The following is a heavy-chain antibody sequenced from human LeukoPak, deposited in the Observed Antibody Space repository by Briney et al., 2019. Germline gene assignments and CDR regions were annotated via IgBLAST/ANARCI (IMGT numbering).Heavy chain of an antibody. CDR1: GFTFSNYT. J-gene: IGHJ4*02. CDR2: ISGSGGST. D-gene: IGHD4-17*01. CDR3: AKQRYGDTENYFDY. Sequence: GGSLRLSCAASGFTFSNYTMSWVRQAPGKGLEWVSAISGSGGSTYYADSVKGRFTISRDKSKNTLYLQMNSLRAEDTAVYYCAKQRYGDTENYFDYWGQGTLVTVSS. V-gene: IGHV3-23*01.